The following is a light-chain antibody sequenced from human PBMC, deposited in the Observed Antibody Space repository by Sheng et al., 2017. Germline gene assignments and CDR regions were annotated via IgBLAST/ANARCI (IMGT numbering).Light chain of an antibody. Sequence: EIVLTQSPATLSLFPGERATLSCRASQSVTSYLAWYQHKPGQSPRLLIYGASTRATGIPARFSGSGSGTEFTLTISSLQSEDFAVYYCQQYNYWPRTFGQGTKVEIK. CDR1: QSVTSY. V-gene: IGKV3-15*01. CDR2: GAS. J-gene: IGKJ1*01. CDR3: QQYNYWPRT.